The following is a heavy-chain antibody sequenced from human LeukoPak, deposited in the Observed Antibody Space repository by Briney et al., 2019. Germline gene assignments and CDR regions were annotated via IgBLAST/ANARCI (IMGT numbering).Heavy chain of an antibody. CDR2: ISGNSMLI. CDR3: ARNIMGASIFDI. Sequence: GGSLRLSCAASGFTFGPYSMNWVRQAPGKGLEWLSYISGNSMLIFYADAAKGRFTISRDNAENSLYLEMNSLRADDTAVYYCARNIMGASIFDIWGQGTVVSVSS. V-gene: IGHV3-48*04. J-gene: IGHJ3*02. D-gene: IGHD1-26*01. CDR1: GFTFGPYS.